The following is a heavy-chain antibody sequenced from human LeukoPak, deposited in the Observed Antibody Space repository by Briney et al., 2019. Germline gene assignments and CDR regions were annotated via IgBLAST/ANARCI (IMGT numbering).Heavy chain of an antibody. CDR3: AKDRRSSFGGLYSAVDY. CDR2: INPNSGGT. J-gene: IGHJ4*02. D-gene: IGHD3-10*01. V-gene: IGHV1-2*02. CDR1: GYTFTGYY. Sequence: SVKVSCKASGYTFTGYYMHWVRQAPGQGLEWMGWINPNSGGTNYAQKFQGRVTMTRDTSISTAYMELSRLRSDDTAVYYCAKDRRSSFGGLYSAVDYWGQGTLVTVSS.